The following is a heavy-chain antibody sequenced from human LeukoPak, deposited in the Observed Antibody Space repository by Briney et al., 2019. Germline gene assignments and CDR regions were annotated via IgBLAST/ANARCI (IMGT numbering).Heavy chain of an antibody. CDR3: ARAKYFDWLFGNWFDP. CDR1: GGSISSYY. D-gene: IGHD3-9*01. V-gene: IGHV4-4*07. J-gene: IGHJ5*02. Sequence: SETLSLTCTVSGGSISSYYWSWIRQPAGKGLEWIGRIYTSGSTNYNPSLKSRVTISVDTSKNQFSLKLSSVTAADTAVYYCARAKYFDWLFGNWFDPWGQGTLVTVSS. CDR2: IYTSGST.